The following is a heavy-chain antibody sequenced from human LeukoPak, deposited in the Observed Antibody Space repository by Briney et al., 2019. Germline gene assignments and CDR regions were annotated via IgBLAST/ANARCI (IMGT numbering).Heavy chain of an antibody. CDR1: GDSVSSNSAA. J-gene: IGHJ6*02. CDR3: ARGRTPGTIGSGYYYYYYSMDV. V-gene: IGHV6-1*01. CDR2: TYYRSKWYN. D-gene: IGHD3-22*01. Sequence: SQTLSLTCAISGDSVSSNSAAWNWIRQSPSRGLEWLGRTYYRSKWYNDYAVSVKSRITINPDTSKNQFSLQLNSVTPEDTAVYYCARGRTPGTIGSGYYYYYYSMDVWGQGTTVTVSS.